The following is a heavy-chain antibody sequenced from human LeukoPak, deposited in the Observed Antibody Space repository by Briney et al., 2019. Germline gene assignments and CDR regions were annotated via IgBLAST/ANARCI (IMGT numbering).Heavy chain of an antibody. V-gene: IGHV4-59*08. CDR2: THHSGST. CDR3: ARVAAGIGFFQH. CDR1: GGSISSYY. D-gene: IGHD6-13*01. J-gene: IGHJ1*01. Sequence: SETLSLTCTVSGGSISSYYWSWIRQPPGEGLEWIGNTHHSGSTYYNPSLKSRVTISVDTSKNQLSLKLSSVTAADTAVYYCARVAAGIGFFQHWGQGTLVTVSS.